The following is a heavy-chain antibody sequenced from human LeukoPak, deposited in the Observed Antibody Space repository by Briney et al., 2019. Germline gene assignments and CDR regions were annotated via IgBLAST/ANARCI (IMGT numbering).Heavy chain of an antibody. J-gene: IGHJ4*02. CDR2: IYHSGST. Sequence: PSETLSLTCTVSGGSISSYYWSWIRQAPGKGLEWIGYIYHSGSTNYNPSLKSRVSISVDTSENQFSLKLSPVTAADTAVYYCARTYPEINDRSSWYLPSYYFDYWGQGTLVTVSS. V-gene: IGHV4-59*01. CDR1: GGSISSYY. D-gene: IGHD6-13*01. CDR3: ARTYPEINDRSSWYLPSYYFDY.